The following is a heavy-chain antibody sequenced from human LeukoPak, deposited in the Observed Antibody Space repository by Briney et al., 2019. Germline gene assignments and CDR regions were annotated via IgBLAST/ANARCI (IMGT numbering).Heavy chain of an antibody. D-gene: IGHD3-22*01. V-gene: IGHV3-33*06. CDR3: AKGAMHYYDSSGYNYFDY. CDR2: IWYDGSNK. J-gene: IGHJ4*02. CDR1: GFTFSNYG. Sequence: GGSLRLSCAASGFTFSNYGMHWVRQAPGKGLEWVAVIWYDGSNKYYSDSVKGRFTISRDNSKNTLYLQMNSLTAEDTAVYYCAKGAMHYYDSSGYNYFDYWGQGTLVTVSS.